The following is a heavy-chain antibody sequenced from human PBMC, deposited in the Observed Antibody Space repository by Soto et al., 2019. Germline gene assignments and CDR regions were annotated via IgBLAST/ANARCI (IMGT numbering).Heavy chain of an antibody. J-gene: IGHJ6*03. V-gene: IGHV1-2*04. CDR2: FNPNSGGT. CDR3: ARDPGYCSSTSCYDVPHIAYYMDV. D-gene: IGHD2-2*01. Sequence: EASVKVSCKVSGYTLTELSMHWVRQAPGQGLEWMGGFNPNSGGTNYAQKFQGWVTMTRDTSISTAYMELGRLRSDDTAVYYCARDPGYCSSTSCYDVPHIAYYMDVWGKGTTVTVS. CDR1: GYTLTELS.